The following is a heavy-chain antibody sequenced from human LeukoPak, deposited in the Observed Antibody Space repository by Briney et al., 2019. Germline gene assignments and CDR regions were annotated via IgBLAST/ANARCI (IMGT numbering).Heavy chain of an antibody. D-gene: IGHD4-17*01. CDR3: AKVNTQGGVTTALDY. J-gene: IGHJ4*02. V-gene: IGHV3-23*01. CDR1: GFTFSSYA. Sequence: GGSLRLSCAASGFTFSSYAMSWVRQAPGKGLEWVSAISGSGGSTYYADSVKGRFTISRDNSKNTLYLQMNSLRAEDTAVYYCAKVNTQGGVTTALDYWGQGALVTVSS. CDR2: ISGSGGST.